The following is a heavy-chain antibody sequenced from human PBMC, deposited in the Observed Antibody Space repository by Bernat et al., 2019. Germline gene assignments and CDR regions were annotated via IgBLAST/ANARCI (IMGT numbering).Heavy chain of an antibody. CDR1: GFTFSADY. CDR2: ISGSSHAT. V-gene: IGHV3-11*05. CDR3: AGTAREADS. D-gene: IGHD5-18*01. J-gene: IGHJ4*02. Sequence: QVQLVESGGGLVKPGGSLGLSCEASGFTFSADYMNWIRQTPGKGLEWVSYISGSSHATNYADSVRGRFTISRDNVRNSLYLQMNSLTVDDTAVYYCAGTAREADSWGQGTLVTVSS.